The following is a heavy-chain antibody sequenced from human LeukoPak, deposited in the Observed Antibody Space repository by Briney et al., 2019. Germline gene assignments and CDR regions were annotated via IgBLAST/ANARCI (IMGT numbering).Heavy chain of an antibody. CDR1: GFTLSSYW. Sequence: GGSLRLSCAASGFTLSSYWMSWVRQAPGKGLEWVANIKQDGSEKYYVDSVKGRFTISRDNAKNSLYLQMNSLRAEDTAVYYCATSSDFWSGYYLWGQGTLVTVSS. D-gene: IGHD3-3*01. CDR3: ATSSDFWSGYYL. CDR2: IKQDGSEK. V-gene: IGHV3-7*01. J-gene: IGHJ4*02.